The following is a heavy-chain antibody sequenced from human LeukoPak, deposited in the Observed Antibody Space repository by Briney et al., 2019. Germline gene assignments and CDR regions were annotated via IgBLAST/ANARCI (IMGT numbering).Heavy chain of an antibody. Sequence: WETLSLTCTVSGGSISSSSYYWGWIRQPPGKGLEWIGSIYYSGSTYYNPSLKSRVTISVDTSKNQFSLKLSSVTAADTAVYYCARHMSYSSSSAFDYWGQGTLGIVSS. J-gene: IGHJ4*02. V-gene: IGHV4-39*01. CDR3: ARHMSYSSSSAFDY. CDR2: IYYSGST. D-gene: IGHD6-6*01. CDR1: GGSISSSSYY.